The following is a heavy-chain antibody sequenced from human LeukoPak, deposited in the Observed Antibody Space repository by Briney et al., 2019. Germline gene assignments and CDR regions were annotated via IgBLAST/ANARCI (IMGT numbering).Heavy chain of an antibody. CDR3: ARGRSIAAAGTLRYYYCYYMDV. J-gene: IGHJ6*03. CDR1: GGSFSGYY. V-gene: IGHV4-34*01. CDR2: INHSGST. Sequence: SETLSLTCAVYGGSFSGYYWSWIRQPPGKGLEWIGEINHSGSTNYNPSLKSRVTISVDTSKNQFSLKLSSVTAADTAVYYCARGRSIAAAGTLRYYYCYYMDVWGKGTTVTVSS. D-gene: IGHD6-13*01.